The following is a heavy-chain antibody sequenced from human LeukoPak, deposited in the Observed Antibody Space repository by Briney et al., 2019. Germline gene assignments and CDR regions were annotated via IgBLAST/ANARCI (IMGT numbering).Heavy chain of an antibody. CDR1: GFSFRSYG. J-gene: IGHJ4*02. CDR2: IQYDGSNQ. D-gene: IGHD7-27*01. CDR3: GRGHWGLDY. Sequence: GGSLRLSCAASGFSFRSYGMHWVRQAPGKGLEWVAYIQYDGSNQQYADSVKGRFSISRDNSKNMLNLQMNSLRVEDTAVYYCGRGHWGLDYWGQGTLVTVSS. V-gene: IGHV3-30*02.